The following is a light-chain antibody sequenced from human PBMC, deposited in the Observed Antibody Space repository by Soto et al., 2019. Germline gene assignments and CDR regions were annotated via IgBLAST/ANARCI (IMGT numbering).Light chain of an antibody. Sequence: QSVLTQPPSVSGSPGQSLTISCSGTSSVIGLYNRVSWYQQSPGTAPKLMIYDVSNRPSGVPDRFSVSRSGNTASLTISGLQPEDEADYYCCSYTNDNTYVFGTGTKVTVL. CDR1: SSVIGLYNR. J-gene: IGLJ1*01. CDR2: DVS. V-gene: IGLV2-18*02. CDR3: CSYTNDNTYV.